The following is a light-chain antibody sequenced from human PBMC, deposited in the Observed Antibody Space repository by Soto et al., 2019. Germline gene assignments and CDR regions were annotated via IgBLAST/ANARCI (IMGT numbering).Light chain of an antibody. Sequence: EIVMTQSPATLSVSPGERATLSCRASQSVSSNLAWYQQKPGQAPRLLIYGASTRATGIPARFSGSGSGTEFTLTISSLQSEDFAVYYCQQYNNWPPCTFGQRSKVDI. CDR1: QSVSSN. J-gene: IGKJ1*01. CDR3: QQYNNWPPCT. V-gene: IGKV3-15*01. CDR2: GAS.